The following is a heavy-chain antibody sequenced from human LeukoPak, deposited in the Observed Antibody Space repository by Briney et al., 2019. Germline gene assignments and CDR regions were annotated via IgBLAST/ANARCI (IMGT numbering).Heavy chain of an antibody. D-gene: IGHD5-18*01. J-gene: IGHJ4*02. CDR3: ARQEGGYSYGYTRL. Sequence: SETLSLTCAVSGYSISSGYYWAWIRQPPGKGLEWIGSVYHSGSTYYNPSLKSRVTKSVDTSKNQFPLKLTFVTAADTAVYYCARQEGGYSYGYTRLWGQGTLVTVSS. CDR2: VYHSGST. V-gene: IGHV4-38-2*01. CDR1: GYSISSGYY.